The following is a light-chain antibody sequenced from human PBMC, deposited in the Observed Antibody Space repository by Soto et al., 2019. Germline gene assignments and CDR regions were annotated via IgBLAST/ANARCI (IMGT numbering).Light chain of an antibody. Sequence: EIVLTQSPATLSLSPGDRATLSCRASQSVSRFLAWYQQKLGQAPRLLIYDTSNMATGIPTRFSGSGSGTDFTLTISSLEPEDFAFYYCQHRSNWPQLAFGGGTKVEIK. CDR1: QSVSRF. CDR2: DTS. J-gene: IGKJ4*01. CDR3: QHRSNWPQLA. V-gene: IGKV3-11*01.